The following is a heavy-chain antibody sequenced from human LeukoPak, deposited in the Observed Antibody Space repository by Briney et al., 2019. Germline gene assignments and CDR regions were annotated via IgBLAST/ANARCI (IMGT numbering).Heavy chain of an antibody. CDR3: AKEGAYPIITYDS. Sequence: GGSLRLSCAASGFSFSRYWMNWVRQAPGKGLEWVASIKGDGHEKNYVDSVKGRFSISRDNARNSLYLQMDSLRAEDTAVYYCAKEGAYPIITYDSWGQGALVTVSS. CDR1: GFSFSRYW. D-gene: IGHD3-10*01. V-gene: IGHV3-7*01. CDR2: IKGDGHEK. J-gene: IGHJ5*01.